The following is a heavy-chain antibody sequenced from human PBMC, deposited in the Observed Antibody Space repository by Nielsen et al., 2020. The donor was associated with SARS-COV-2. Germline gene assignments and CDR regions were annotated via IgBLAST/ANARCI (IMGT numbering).Heavy chain of an antibody. CDR2: ISSSSGTI. V-gene: IGHV3-48*02. J-gene: IGHJ4*02. CDR1: GFTFSGYS. CDR3: ARDGYSSSFWRVFDY. D-gene: IGHD6-6*01. Sequence: GESLKISCAASGFTFSGYSMNWVRQAPGEGLEWVSYISSSSGTIYYADSVKGRFTISRDNAKNSLYLQMNSLRDEDTAVYYCARDGYSSSFWRVFDYWGQGTLVTVSS.